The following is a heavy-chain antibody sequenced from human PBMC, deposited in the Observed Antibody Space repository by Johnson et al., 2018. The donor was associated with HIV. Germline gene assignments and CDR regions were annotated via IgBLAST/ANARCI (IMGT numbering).Heavy chain of an antibody. CDR3: ARERLLTWGRSDAFDI. D-gene: IGHD3-16*01. CDR1: GFTFNAYG. V-gene: IGHV3-NL1*01. CDR2: IYSGGST. Sequence: QVQLVESGGGVVQPGGSLRLSCAASGFTFNAYGMDWVRQAPGKGLEWVSVIYSGGSTGYADSVKGRFTISRDNAKNSLYLQMNSLRAEDTALYYCARERLLTWGRSDAFDIWGQGTMVTVSS. J-gene: IGHJ3*02.